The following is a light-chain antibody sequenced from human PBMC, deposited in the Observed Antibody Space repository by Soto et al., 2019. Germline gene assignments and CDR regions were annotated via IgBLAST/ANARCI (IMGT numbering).Light chain of an antibody. CDR2: AAS. J-gene: IGKJ5*01. V-gene: IGKV1-39*01. CDR1: QSIGNF. Sequence: DIQMTQSPSSLSASVGDRVTITCRASQSIGNFLNWYQQKPGKAPNLLIYAASTLQGGVPSRFSGSGSGTDFTLTISCLQSEDFATYYCQQYYSYPITFGQGTRLEIK. CDR3: QQYYSYPIT.